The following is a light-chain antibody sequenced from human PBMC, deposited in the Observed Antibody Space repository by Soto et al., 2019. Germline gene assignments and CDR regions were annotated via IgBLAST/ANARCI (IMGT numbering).Light chain of an antibody. CDR1: QSVGTN. CDR3: QQYNKWPPWT. J-gene: IGKJ1*01. V-gene: IGKV3-15*01. CDR2: GAS. Sequence: VLTQSPGTLSVSPGERPTLSCRASQSVGTNVAWYQQKPGQAPRLLIYGASTRATDISDRFSGSGSGADFTLTISSLQSEDVAIYYCQQYNKWPPWTFGQGTKVDI.